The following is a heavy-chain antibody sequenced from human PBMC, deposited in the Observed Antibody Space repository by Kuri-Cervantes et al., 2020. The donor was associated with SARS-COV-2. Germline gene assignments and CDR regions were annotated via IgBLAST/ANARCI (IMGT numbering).Heavy chain of an antibody. J-gene: IGHJ6*02. Sequence: ASVNVSRKASGYTFTSYGISWVRQAPGQGLEWMGWISAYNGNTNYAQKLQGRVTMTTDTSTSTAYMELRSLRSDDTAVYYCARDRGSSGWSWVYYYYGMDVWGQGTTVTVSS. CDR2: ISAYNGNT. D-gene: IGHD6-19*01. CDR3: ARDRGSSGWSWVYYYYGMDV. CDR1: GYTFTSYG. V-gene: IGHV1-18*01.